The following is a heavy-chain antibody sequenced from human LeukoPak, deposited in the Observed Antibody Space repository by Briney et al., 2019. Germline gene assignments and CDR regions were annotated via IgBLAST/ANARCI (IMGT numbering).Heavy chain of an antibody. CDR1: GFMFSNYW. V-gene: IGHV4-34*01. J-gene: IGHJ4*02. D-gene: IGHD3-22*01. CDR2: INHSGST. CDR3: ASRASSGYYLFDY. Sequence: GSLRLSCTASGFMFSNYWMSWIRQPPGKGLEWIGEINHSGSTNYNPSLKSRVTISVDTSKNQFSLKLSSVTAADTAVYYCASRASSGYYLFDYWGQGTLVTVSS.